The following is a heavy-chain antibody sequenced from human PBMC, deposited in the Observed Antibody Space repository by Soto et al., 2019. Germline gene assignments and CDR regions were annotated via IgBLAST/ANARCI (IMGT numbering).Heavy chain of an antibody. V-gene: IGHV6-1*01. CDR3: AKGDNLGPKTGYAFDP. CDR2: TYFRSKWYN. Sequence: QVQLQQSGPGLVKPSQTLSLTCAISGDSVSSNTASWNWIRQSPSRGLEWLGRTYFRSKWYNDYAGSVKSRIIISPDTSNNQFSLQLNSVTPEDTAVYFCAKGDNLGPKTGYAFDPWGQGLMVTVSS. J-gene: IGHJ5*02. CDR1: GDSVSSNTAS. D-gene: IGHD5-12*01.